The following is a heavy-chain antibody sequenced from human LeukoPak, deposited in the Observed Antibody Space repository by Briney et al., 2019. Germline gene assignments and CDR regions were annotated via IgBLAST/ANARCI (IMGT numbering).Heavy chain of an antibody. V-gene: IGHV1-24*01. CDR3: ATGIKGIAVEVTLDY. CDR2: FDPKDGET. Sequence: ASVKVSCKVSGYTLTDLSMHWVRQAPGKGLEWMGGFDPKDGETIYAQKFQGRVTMTEDTSTDTAYMELSSLRSEDTAVYYCATGIKGIAVEVTLDYWGQGTLVTVSS. J-gene: IGHJ4*02. D-gene: IGHD6-19*01. CDR1: GYTLTDLS.